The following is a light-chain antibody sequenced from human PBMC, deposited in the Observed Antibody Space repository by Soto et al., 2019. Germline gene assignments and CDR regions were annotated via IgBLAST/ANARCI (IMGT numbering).Light chain of an antibody. CDR3: AAWHDSLNGPV. CDR1: SSNIGAGYD. J-gene: IGLJ3*02. Sequence: QSVLTQPPSVSGAPGQRVTISCTGSSSNIGAGYDVHWYQQLPGTAPKLLIYNNNQRPSGVPDRFSGSKSGTSASLAISGLQSEDEADYYCAAWHDSLNGPVFGGGTK. CDR2: NNN. V-gene: IGLV1-44*01.